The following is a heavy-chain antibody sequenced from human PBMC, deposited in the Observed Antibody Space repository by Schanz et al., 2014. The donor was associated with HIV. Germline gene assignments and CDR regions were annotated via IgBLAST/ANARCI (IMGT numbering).Heavy chain of an antibody. Sequence: VQLVESGGGVVQPGRSLRLSCAASGFTFNSYAMTWVRQAPGKGLDWVSGITGSGVSTYYADSVKGRFTISRDNSKNTLYLQMNSLRAEDTAVYYCAKVVRFAMVTAPYYFDSWGQGTLVTVSS. V-gene: IGHV3-23*04. J-gene: IGHJ4*02. CDR1: GFTFNSYA. D-gene: IGHD2-15*01. CDR3: AKVVRFAMVTAPYYFDS. CDR2: ITGSGVST.